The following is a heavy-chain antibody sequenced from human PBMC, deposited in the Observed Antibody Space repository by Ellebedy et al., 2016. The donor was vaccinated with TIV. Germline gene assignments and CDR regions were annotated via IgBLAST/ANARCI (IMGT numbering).Heavy chain of an antibody. CDR3: AKARGSSVIDYNYYGMDV. J-gene: IGHJ6*02. CDR2: ISDTARNT. Sequence: GGSLRLXXAASGFTFSNYAMTWVRQAPGKGLEWVSGISDTARNTYYADSVKGRFTISRDNSGNTLYLQMNSLRAEDTAVYYCAKARGSSVIDYNYYGMDVWGQGTTVTVSS. V-gene: IGHV3-23*01. CDR1: GFTFSNYA. D-gene: IGHD2-21*01.